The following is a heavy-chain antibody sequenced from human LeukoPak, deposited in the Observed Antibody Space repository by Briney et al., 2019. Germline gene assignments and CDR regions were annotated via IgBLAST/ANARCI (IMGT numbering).Heavy chain of an antibody. CDR1: RFTFSSYA. V-gene: IGHV3-23*01. Sequence: GGSLRLSCAASRFTFSSYAMSWVRQAPGKGLEWVSSISGSGGSTYYAESVKGRFTISRDNSKNTLYLQMNSLRVEDTAVYYCAKSSYYDSSGFYREYYFDYWGQGTLVTVSS. CDR2: ISGSGGST. CDR3: AKSSYYDSSGFYREYYFDY. D-gene: IGHD3-22*01. J-gene: IGHJ4*02.